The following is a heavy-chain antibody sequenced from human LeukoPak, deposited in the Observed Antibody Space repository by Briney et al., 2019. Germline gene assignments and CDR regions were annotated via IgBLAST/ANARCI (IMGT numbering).Heavy chain of an antibody. J-gene: IGHJ4*02. D-gene: IGHD3-9*01. CDR2: IYYSGST. Sequence: SETLSLTCTVSGGSITSYYWSWIRQPPGKGLEWIGSIYYSGSTNYNPSLKSRVTISVDTSKNQFSLKLSSVTAADTAVYYCARGSRPVYNLLTGKRYFDYWGQGTLLTVSS. V-gene: IGHV4-59*08. CDR1: GGSITSYY. CDR3: ARGSRPVYNLLTGKRYFDY.